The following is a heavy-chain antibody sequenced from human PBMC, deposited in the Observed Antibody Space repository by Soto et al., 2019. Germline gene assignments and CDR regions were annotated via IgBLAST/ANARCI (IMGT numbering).Heavy chain of an antibody. CDR3: GKGRSYYYYYGVDV. D-gene: IGHD1-26*01. CDR1: GFTFSSFA. V-gene: IGHV3-23*01. Sequence: GGSLRLSCAASGFTFSSFAMGWVRQAPGKGLEWVSDIIDSGGSTYYADAVKGRFTISRDNSKSTLYLQMNSLRAEDTAVYYCGKGRSYYYYYGVDVWGQRTTVTVSS. J-gene: IGHJ6*02. CDR2: IIDSGGST.